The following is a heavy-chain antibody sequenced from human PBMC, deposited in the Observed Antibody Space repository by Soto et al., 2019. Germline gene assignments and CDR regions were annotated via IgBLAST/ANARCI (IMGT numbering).Heavy chain of an antibody. CDR3: ARVTAMVHDAFDI. CDR2: MNPNSGNT. Sequence: ASVKVSCKASGYTFTSYDINWVRQATGQGLEWMGWMNPNSGNTGYAQKFQGRVTMTRNTSISTAYMELSSLRSEDTAVYYCARVTAMVHDAFDIWGQGTMVNVSS. V-gene: IGHV1-8*01. CDR1: GYTFTSYD. D-gene: IGHD5-18*01. J-gene: IGHJ3*02.